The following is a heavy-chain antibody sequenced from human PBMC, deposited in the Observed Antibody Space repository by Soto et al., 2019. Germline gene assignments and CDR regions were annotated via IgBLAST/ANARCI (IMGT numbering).Heavy chain of an antibody. V-gene: IGHV3-23*01. Sequence: EFQVLQSGGGLVQPGGSLTLSCAASGFPFSSADMTWVRQAPGKGLEWVSTIDGSGGTTYYADSVKGRFTISRDNSINTVFLQMNSLRADDTAPYFCAKYSGWFNTWGQGALVTVSS. CDR2: IDGSGGTT. CDR3: AKYSGWFNT. J-gene: IGHJ5*02. CDR1: GFPFSSAD. D-gene: IGHD2-15*01.